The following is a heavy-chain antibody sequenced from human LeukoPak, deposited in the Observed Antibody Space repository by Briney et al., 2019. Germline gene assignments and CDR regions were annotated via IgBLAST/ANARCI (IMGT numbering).Heavy chain of an antibody. D-gene: IGHD1-26*01. Sequence: ASVKVSCKVSGYTLTELSMHWVRQAPGKGLEWMGGFDPEDGETIYAQKFQGRVTMTEDTSTDTAYMELSSLRSEDTAVYYCATVGGYPNYYYYGMDAWGQGTTVTVSS. CDR3: ATVGGYPNYYYYGMDA. CDR2: FDPEDGET. CDR1: GYTLTELS. V-gene: IGHV1-24*01. J-gene: IGHJ6*02.